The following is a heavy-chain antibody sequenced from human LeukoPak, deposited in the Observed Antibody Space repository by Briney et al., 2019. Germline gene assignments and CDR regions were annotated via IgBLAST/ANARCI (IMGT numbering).Heavy chain of an antibody. CDR3: ARVGGYCSGGSCLNWFDP. D-gene: IGHD2-15*01. CDR1: GGSFSSYY. J-gene: IGHJ5*02. Sequence: SETLSLTCTVSGGSFSSYYWSWIRQPPGKGLEWIGYIYYSGSTNYNPSLKSRVTISVDTSKNQFSLKLSSVTAADTAVYYCARVGGYCSGGSCLNWFDPWGQGTLVTVSS. CDR2: IYYSGST. V-gene: IGHV4-59*01.